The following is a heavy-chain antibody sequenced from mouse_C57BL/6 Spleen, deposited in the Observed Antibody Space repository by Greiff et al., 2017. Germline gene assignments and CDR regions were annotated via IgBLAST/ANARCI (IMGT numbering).Heavy chain of an antibody. Sequence: EVKLQESGPELVKPGASVKISCKASGYSFTDYNMNWVKQSNGKSLEWIGVINPNYGTTSYNQKFKGKATLTVDQSSSTAYMQLNSLTSEDSAVYYCARKEDYDYDGGFAYWGQGTLVTVSA. V-gene: IGHV1-39*01. D-gene: IGHD2-4*01. CDR1: GYSFTDYN. J-gene: IGHJ3*01. CDR2: INPNYGTT. CDR3: ARKEDYDYDGGFAY.